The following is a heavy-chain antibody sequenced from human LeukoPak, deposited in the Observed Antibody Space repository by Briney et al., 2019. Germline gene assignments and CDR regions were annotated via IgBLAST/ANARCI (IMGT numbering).Heavy chain of an antibody. CDR2: PNYSGSN. CDR3: VRDRVLGAFDI. V-gene: IGHV4-59*13. J-gene: IGHJ3*02. CDR1: GGSISSYS. Sequence: PSETLSLTCTVSGGSISSYSWTWIRQPPGKGLEWIGSPNYSGSNNYNPSLKSRVTISVDTSKKQFSLKLSSVTAADTAVYYCVRDRVLGAFDIWGQGTMVTVSS. D-gene: IGHD3-16*01.